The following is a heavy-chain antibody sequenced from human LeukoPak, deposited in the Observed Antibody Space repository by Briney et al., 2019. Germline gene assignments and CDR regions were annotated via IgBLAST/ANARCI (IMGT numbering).Heavy chain of an antibody. D-gene: IGHD3-10*01. Sequence: PGGSLRLSCAASGFTFSSYSMNWVRQAPGKGLEWASYISSSSSIIYYADSVKGRFTISRDNAKNSLYLQMNSLRAEDTAVYYCAYGSGSYPNWGQGTLVTVSS. CDR3: AYGSGSYPN. J-gene: IGHJ4*02. CDR1: GFTFSSYS. CDR2: ISSSSSII. V-gene: IGHV3-48*01.